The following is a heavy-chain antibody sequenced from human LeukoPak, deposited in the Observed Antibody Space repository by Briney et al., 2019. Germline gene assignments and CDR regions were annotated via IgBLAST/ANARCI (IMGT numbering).Heavy chain of an antibody. CDR2: INHSGST. CDR3: ARGIAARHYYYYYMDV. V-gene: IGHV4-34*01. D-gene: IGHD6-6*01. Sequence: MPSETLSLTCAVYGGSFSGYYWSWIRQPPGKGLEWIGEINHSGSTNYNPPLKSRGTISVEPTKNQVSLMLSSVTAADTAVYYCARGIAARHYYYYYMDVWGKGTTVTVSS. J-gene: IGHJ6*03. CDR1: GGSFSGYY.